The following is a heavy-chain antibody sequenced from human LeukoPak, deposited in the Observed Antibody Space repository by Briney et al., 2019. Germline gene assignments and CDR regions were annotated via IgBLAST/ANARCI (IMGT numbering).Heavy chain of an antibody. J-gene: IGHJ4*02. CDR2: VSADGGST. CDR3: ARRQCTSSSCYLDY. V-gene: IGHV3-64*01. Sequence: PGGSLRLSCAASGFTFNIFAINSVRQAPGKGLEYVSAVSADGGSTYYANSVKGRFTISRDNSKNMLYLQMGSLRGDDMAVYYCARRQCTSSSCYLDYWGQGTLVTVSS. CDR1: GFTFNIFA. D-gene: IGHD2-2*01.